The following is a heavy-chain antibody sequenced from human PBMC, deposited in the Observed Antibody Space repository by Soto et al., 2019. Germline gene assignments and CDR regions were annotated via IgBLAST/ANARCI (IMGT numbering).Heavy chain of an antibody. D-gene: IGHD6-19*01. CDR2: ISSSSTYI. CDR3: ARGDIVVAGLGNDY. Sequence: EVQLVESGGGLVKPGGSLRLSCAASGFTFSSYSMNWVRQAPGKGLEWVSSISSSSTYIYYADPVKGRFTSSRDNDKNALYLQMNSLRAEYTAVYYCARGDIVVAGLGNDYWGQGTLVTVSS. V-gene: IGHV3-21*01. J-gene: IGHJ4*02. CDR1: GFTFSSYS.